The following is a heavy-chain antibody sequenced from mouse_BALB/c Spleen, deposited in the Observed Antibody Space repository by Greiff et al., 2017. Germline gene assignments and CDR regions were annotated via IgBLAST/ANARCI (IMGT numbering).Heavy chain of an antibody. J-gene: IGHJ2*01. Sequence: EVHLVESGPSLVKPSQTLSLTCSVTGDSITSGYWNWIRKFPGNKLEYMGYISYSGSTYYNPSLKSRISITRDTSKNQYYLQLNSVTTEDTATYYCARSENNYRYPFDYWGQGTTLTVSS. D-gene: IGHD2-14*01. CDR2: ISYSGST. CDR1: GDSITSGY. V-gene: IGHV3-8*02. CDR3: ARSENNYRYPFDY.